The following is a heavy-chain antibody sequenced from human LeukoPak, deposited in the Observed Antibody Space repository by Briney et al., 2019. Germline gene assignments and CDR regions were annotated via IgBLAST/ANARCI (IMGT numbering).Heavy chain of an antibody. J-gene: IGHJ4*02. CDR3: ATIAYSSSADY. Sequence: QPGGSLRLSCAAPGFTFSSYGMPWVRQAPGKGLEWVAVISYDGSNKYYADSVKGRFTISRDNSKNTLYLQMNSLRAEDTAVYYCATIAYSSSADYWGQGTLVTVSS. CDR1: GFTFSSYG. V-gene: IGHV3-30*03. CDR2: ISYDGSNK. D-gene: IGHD6-6*01.